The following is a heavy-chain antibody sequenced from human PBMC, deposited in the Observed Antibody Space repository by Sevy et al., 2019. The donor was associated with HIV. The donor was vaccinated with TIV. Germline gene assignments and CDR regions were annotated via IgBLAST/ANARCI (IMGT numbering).Heavy chain of an antibody. CDR1: GFTFSSYS. J-gene: IGHJ4*02. D-gene: IGHD3-22*01. CDR3: ARGAGYYYDSSGYYTFDY. V-gene: IGHV3-21*01. CDR2: ISSSSSYI. Sequence: GGSLRLSCAAPGFTFSSYSMNWVRQAPGKGLEWVSSISSSSSYIYYADSVKGRFTISRDNAKNSLYLQMNSLRAEDTAVYYCARGAGYYYDSSGYYTFDYWGQGTLVTVSS.